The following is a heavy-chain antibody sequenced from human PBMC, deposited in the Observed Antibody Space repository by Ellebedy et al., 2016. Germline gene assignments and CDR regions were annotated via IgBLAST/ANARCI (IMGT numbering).Heavy chain of an antibody. Sequence: ASVKVSCKASGGDFSNHHMSWVQQAPGQGLEWMGGIIPFYGTAYYAQSFQDRVTITADESTSTAYMELSGLSSEDTAVYYCARGSEWDLLADCWGQGTLVTVSS. CDR2: IIPFYGTA. CDR1: GGDFSNHH. CDR3: ARGSEWDLLADC. V-gene: IGHV1-69*13. J-gene: IGHJ4*02. D-gene: IGHD1-26*01.